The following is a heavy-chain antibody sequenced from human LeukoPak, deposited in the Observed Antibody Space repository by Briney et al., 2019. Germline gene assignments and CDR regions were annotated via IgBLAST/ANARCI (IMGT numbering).Heavy chain of an antibody. CDR3: ARDHYDSSGYYLDY. V-gene: IGHV4-61*02. J-gene: IGHJ4*02. CDR1: GGSISSGNYY. D-gene: IGHD3-22*01. Sequence: PSETLSLTCAVSGGSISSGNYYWSWIRQPAGKGLEWIGRFYSSGSTNYNPSLKSRVTISVDTSKNQFSLKLSSVTAADTAVYYCARDHYDSSGYYLDYWGQGTLVTVSS. CDR2: FYSSGST.